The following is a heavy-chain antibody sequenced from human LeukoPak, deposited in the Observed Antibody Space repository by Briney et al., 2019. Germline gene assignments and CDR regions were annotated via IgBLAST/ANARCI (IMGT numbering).Heavy chain of an antibody. V-gene: IGHV3-23*01. CDR1: GFNFANHA. CDR2: ISGGGDIT. Sequence: GGSLRLSCAASGFNFANHAMSWVRQTAGKGLEWVSAISGGGDITYYADSVKGRFTISRDNSKDTLFLQMHSLRPGDTAVYYCARGPCSSGSCYQFFDFWGQGTLVTVSP. J-gene: IGHJ4*02. D-gene: IGHD2-15*01. CDR3: ARGPCSSGSCYQFFDF.